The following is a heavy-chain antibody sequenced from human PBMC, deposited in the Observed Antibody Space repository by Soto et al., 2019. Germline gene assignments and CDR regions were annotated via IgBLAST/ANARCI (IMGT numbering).Heavy chain of an antibody. Sequence: PGGSLRLSCAASGFVFSSFGMHWVRQVPGKGLEWVTMIWYDGSNRYYAASVKGRITTSIENNRNTVYLQMNSMGAEDTAVYYCARNLPGSAGHFDYWGQGTLVTVSS. CDR1: GFVFSSFG. V-gene: IGHV3-33*01. D-gene: IGHD6-13*01. CDR2: IWYDGSNR. CDR3: ARNLPGSAGHFDY. J-gene: IGHJ4*02.